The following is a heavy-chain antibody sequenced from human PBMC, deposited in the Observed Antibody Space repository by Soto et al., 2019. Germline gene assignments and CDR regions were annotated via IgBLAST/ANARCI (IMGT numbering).Heavy chain of an antibody. CDR2: ISSSSSTI. CDR1: GFTFSSYS. V-gene: IGHV3-48*02. Sequence: PGGSLRLSCAASGFTFSSYSMNWVRQAPGKGLEWVSYISSSSSTIYYADSVKGRFTISRDNAKNSLYLQMNSLRDEDTAFCYCARDQYYYDSSDGYYGMDVWGQGTTVTVSS. CDR3: ARDQYYYDSSDGYYGMDV. D-gene: IGHD3-22*01. J-gene: IGHJ6*02.